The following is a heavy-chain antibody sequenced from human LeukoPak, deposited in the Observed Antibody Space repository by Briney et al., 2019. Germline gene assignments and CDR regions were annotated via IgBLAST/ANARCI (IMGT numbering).Heavy chain of an antibody. Sequence: GRSLRLSCAASGFTFSSFGMHWVRQAPGKGLEWVAIISDDGSLKYYADSVKGRFTISRDNSKNTLYLQISSLRVEDTAVYYCAKETYDSSGYYFAYFDYWGQGTLVTVSA. CDR1: GFTFSSFG. CDR2: ISDDGSLK. D-gene: IGHD3-22*01. V-gene: IGHV3-30*18. CDR3: AKETYDSSGYYFAYFDY. J-gene: IGHJ4*02.